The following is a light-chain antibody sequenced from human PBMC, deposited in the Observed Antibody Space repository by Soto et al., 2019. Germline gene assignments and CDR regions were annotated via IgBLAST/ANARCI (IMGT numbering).Light chain of an antibody. V-gene: IGLV2-23*01. CDR3: CLYAGTYTWV. CDR2: EGS. Sequence: QSVLTQPASMSGSPGQSITISCTGTSSDVGSYNLVSWYQQHPGKAPKLMIYEGSKRPSGISSRFSGSKSGNTASLTISGLQAEDEADYYCCLYAGTYTWVFGGGTKLTVL. J-gene: IGLJ3*02. CDR1: SSDVGSYNL.